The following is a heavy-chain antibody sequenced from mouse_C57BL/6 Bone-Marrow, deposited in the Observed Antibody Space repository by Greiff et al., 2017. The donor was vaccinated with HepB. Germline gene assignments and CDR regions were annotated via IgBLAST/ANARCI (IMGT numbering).Heavy chain of an antibody. CDR1: GYTFTSYW. J-gene: IGHJ4*01. Sequence: VKLKQPGAELVKPGASVKLSCKASGYTFTSYWMHWVKQRPGQGLEWIGRIHPNTGSTNYNEKFKSKATLTVDKSSSTAYMQLSSLTSEDSAVYSCASSWTAMDYWGRGTSVTVSS. V-gene: IGHV1-64*01. CDR2: IHPNTGST. CDR3: ASSWTAMDY.